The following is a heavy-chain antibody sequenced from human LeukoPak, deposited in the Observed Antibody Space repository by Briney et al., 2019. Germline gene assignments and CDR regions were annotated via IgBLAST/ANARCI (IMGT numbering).Heavy chain of an antibody. CDR2: IRYDGSNK. CDR1: GFSFSDYG. J-gene: IGHJ4*02. CDR3: AKDLDCSGGSCNN. Sequence: PGGSLRLSCAASGFSFSDYGMHWVRQAPGKGLEWVAFIRYDGSNKYYADSVKGRFTISRDNSKNTLYLQMNSLRAEDTAVYCCAKDLDCSGGSCNNWGQGTLVTVSS. D-gene: IGHD2-15*01. V-gene: IGHV3-30*02.